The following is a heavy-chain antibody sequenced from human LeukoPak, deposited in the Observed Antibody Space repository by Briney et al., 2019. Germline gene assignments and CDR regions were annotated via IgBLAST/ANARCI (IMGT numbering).Heavy chain of an antibody. D-gene: IGHD3-3*01. CDR2: ISGSGGST. CDR3: AKDGRFLEWLFMY. V-gene: IGHV3-23*01. CDR1: GFTFSSYA. Sequence: GGSLRLSCAASGFTFSSYAMSWVRQAPGKGLEWVSAISGSGGSTCYADSVKGRFTISRDNSKNTLYLQMNSLRAEDTAVYYCAKDGRFLEWLFMYWGQGTLATVSS. J-gene: IGHJ4*02.